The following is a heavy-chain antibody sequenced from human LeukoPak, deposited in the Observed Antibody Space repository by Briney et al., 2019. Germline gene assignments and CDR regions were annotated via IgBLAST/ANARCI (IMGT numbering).Heavy chain of an antibody. CDR2: ISYDGSNK. CDR1: GFTFSSYG. J-gene: IGHJ4*02. Sequence: HPVGSLRLSCAASGFTFSSYGMHWVRQAPGKGLEWVAVISYDGSNKYYADSVKGRFTISRDNSKNTLYLQMNSLRAEATAVYYCAKAFRGVTLFDYWGQGTLVTVSS. CDR3: AKAFRGVTLFDY. V-gene: IGHV3-30*18. D-gene: IGHD4-23*01.